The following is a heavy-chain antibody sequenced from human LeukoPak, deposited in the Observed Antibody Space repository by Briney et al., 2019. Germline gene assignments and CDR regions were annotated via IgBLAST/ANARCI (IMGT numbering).Heavy chain of an antibody. CDR3: ARVRYYDSSGYSKGRYYYYYGMDV. CDR2: IYTSGST. CDR1: GGSISSYY. D-gene: IGHD3-22*01. V-gene: IGHV4-4*07. Sequence: SETLSLTCTVSGGSISSYYWSWIRQPAGKGLEWIGRIYTSGSTNYNPSLKSRVTTSVDTSKNQFSLKLSSVTAADTAVYYCARVRYYDSSGYSKGRYYYYYGMDVWGQGTTVTVS. J-gene: IGHJ6*02.